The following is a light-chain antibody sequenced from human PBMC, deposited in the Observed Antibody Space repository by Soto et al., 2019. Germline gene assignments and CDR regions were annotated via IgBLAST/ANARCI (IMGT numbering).Light chain of an antibody. CDR3: QQYNNLLT. CDR1: QSVSSN. V-gene: IGKV3-15*01. J-gene: IGKJ4*01. CDR2: GAS. Sequence: EIVMTQSPATLSVSPGERATLSCRASQSVSSNLAWYQQKPGQAPRLLIYGASTRATGIPARFSGSGSGTEFTLTISSLQSEDFAVYYCQQYNNLLTFGGGIKVEIK.